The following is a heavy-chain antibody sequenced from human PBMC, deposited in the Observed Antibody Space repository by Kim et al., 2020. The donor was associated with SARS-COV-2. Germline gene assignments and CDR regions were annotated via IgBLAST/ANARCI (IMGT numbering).Heavy chain of an antibody. CDR2: ISYDGSNK. V-gene: IGHV3-30*18. CDR3: AKHEQLVRAFDI. Sequence: GGSLRLSCAASGFTFSSYGMHWVRQAPGKGLEWVAVISYDGSNKYYADSVKGRFTISRDNSKNTLYLQMNSLRAEDTAVYYCAKHEQLVRAFDIWGQGTMVTVSS. CDR1: GFTFSSYG. D-gene: IGHD6-6*01. J-gene: IGHJ3*02.